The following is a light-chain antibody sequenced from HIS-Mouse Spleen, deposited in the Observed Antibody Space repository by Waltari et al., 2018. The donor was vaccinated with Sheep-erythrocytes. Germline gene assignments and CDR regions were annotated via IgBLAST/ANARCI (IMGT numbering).Light chain of an antibody. CDR1: NIGSKS. Sequence: VLTQPPSVSVAPGQTARITCGGNNIGSKSVHWYQQKPGQAPVLVVYDDSDRPPGIPERFAGSNPGNTATLTISRVEAGDEADYYCQVWDSSSDHVVFGGGTKLTVL. J-gene: IGLJ2*01. CDR3: QVWDSSSDHVV. V-gene: IGLV3-21*02. CDR2: DDS.